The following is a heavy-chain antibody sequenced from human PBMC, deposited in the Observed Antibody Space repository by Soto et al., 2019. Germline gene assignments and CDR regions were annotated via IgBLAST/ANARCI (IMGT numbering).Heavy chain of an antibody. CDR1: GYTFTSYY. CDR2: INPSGGST. J-gene: IGHJ3*02. D-gene: IGHD6-13*01. CDR3: ARLKIGSWYSGAFDI. V-gene: IGHV1-46*01. Sequence: ASVKVSCKASGYTFTSYYMHWVRQAPGQGLEWMGIINPSGGSTSYAQKFQGGVTMTRDTSTSTVYMELSSLRSEDTAVYYCARLKIGSWYSGAFDIWGQGTMVTVSS.